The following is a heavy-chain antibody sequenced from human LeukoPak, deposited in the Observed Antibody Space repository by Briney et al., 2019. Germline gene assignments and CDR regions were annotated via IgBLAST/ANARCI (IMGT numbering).Heavy chain of an antibody. CDR2: ISGSGGST. V-gene: IGHV3-23*01. D-gene: IGHD6-19*01. CDR1: GFTFSSYA. Sequence: AGGSLRLSCAASGFTFSSYAMSWVRQAPGKGLEWVSAISGSGGSTYYADSVKGRFTISRDNSKNTLYLQMNSLRAEDTAVYYCAKDGGAGYSSVNDAFDIWGQGTMVTVSS. CDR3: AKDGGAGYSSVNDAFDI. J-gene: IGHJ3*02.